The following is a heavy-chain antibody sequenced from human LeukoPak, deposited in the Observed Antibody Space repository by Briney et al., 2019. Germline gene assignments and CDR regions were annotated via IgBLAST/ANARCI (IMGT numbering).Heavy chain of an antibody. V-gene: IGHV3-30*03. J-gene: IGHJ4*02. CDR3: ARGPMTTVTC. CDR2: ISNDGSNK. D-gene: IGHD4-17*01. CDR1: GFTFSSYG. Sequence: GGSLRLSCAASGFTFSSYGMHWVRQAPGEGPEWVAVISNDGSNKYYADSVKGRFTISRDNSKNTLYLQMNSLRAEDTAVYYCARGPMTTVTCWGQGTLVTVSS.